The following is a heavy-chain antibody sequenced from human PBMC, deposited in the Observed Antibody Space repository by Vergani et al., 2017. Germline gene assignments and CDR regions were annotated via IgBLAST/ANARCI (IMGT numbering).Heavy chain of an antibody. D-gene: IGHD6-13*01. CDR3: AGDGGIAAAGPTYGMDV. CDR1: GFTFSDYY. CDR2: ISSSSSYT. Sequence: QVQLVESGGGLVKPGGSLRLSCAASGFTFSDYYMSWIRQAPGKGLEWVSYISSSSSYTNYADSVKGRFTISRDNAKNSLYLQMNSLRAEDTAVYYCAGDGGIAAAGPTYGMDVWGQGTTVTVSS. V-gene: IGHV3-11*05. J-gene: IGHJ6*02.